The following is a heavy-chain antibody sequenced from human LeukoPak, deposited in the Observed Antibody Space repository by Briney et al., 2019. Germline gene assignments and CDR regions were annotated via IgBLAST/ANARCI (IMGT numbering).Heavy chain of an antibody. CDR1: GFTFSSYA. J-gene: IGHJ1*01. CDR2: MSYDGSYK. V-gene: IGHV3-30*01. Sequence: GRSLRLSCAAAGFTFSSYAMHWVRQAPGKGLEWVALMSYDGSYKVYADSVKGRFTISRDNSKNTLYLQMNRLRAEDTAVYYCARSWNYNTGYFQHWGQGTLVTVSS. D-gene: IGHD1-7*01. CDR3: ARSWNYNTGYFQH.